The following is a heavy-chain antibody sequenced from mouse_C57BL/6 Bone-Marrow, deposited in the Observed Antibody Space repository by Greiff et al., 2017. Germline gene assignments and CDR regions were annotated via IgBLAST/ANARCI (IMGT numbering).Heavy chain of an antibody. CDR3: ARDSSGPSY. V-gene: IGHV5-17*01. J-gene: IGHJ2*01. CDR1: GFTFSDYG. D-gene: IGHD3-2*02. Sequence: EVKLVESGGGLVKPGGSLKLSCAASGFTFSDYGMHWVRQAPEKGLEWVAYISSGSSTIYYADTLKGRFTITRDNAKNTLFLQMTSLRSEDTAMYYCARDSSGPSYWGRGTTLTVSA. CDR2: ISSGSSTI.